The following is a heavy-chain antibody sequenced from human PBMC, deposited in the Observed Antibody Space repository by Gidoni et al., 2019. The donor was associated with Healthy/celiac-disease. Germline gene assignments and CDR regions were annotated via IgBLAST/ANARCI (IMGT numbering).Heavy chain of an antibody. CDR2: FSGSGGST. CDR1: GFTFSSYA. V-gene: IGHV3-23*01. CDR3: AKDQGSRSPDYGMDV. D-gene: IGHD6-6*01. Sequence: EVHLLASGGGLSPPGGSPGLSCAAAGFTFSSYAMGWGRQAPGKGRAWVSAFSGSGGSTYYAYSMKGRFTISRDNSKNTLYLKMNSLRAEDTAVYYCAKDQGSRSPDYGMDVWGQGTTVTVSS. J-gene: IGHJ6*02.